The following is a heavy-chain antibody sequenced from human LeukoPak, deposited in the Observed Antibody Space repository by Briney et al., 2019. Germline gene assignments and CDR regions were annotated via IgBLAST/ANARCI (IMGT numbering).Heavy chain of an antibody. CDR1: GFTFSSYG. J-gene: IGHJ4*02. CDR3: EKKTAAFWGGDCYPGLNY. V-gene: IGHV3-30*18. CDR2: ISYDGSNK. D-gene: IGHD2-21*02. Sequence: PGRSLRLSCAASGFTFSSYGMHWVRQAPGKGLEWVAVISYDGSNKYYADSVKGRFTISRDNSKNTLYLQMNSLRAEDTAVYYCEKKTAAFWGGDCYPGLNYGGQEPLAPVSS.